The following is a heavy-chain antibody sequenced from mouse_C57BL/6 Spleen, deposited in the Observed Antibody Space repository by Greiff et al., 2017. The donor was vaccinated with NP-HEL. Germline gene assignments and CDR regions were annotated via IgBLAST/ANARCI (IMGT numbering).Heavy chain of an antibody. CDR3: AREDSNYSDY. J-gene: IGHJ2*01. Sequence: QVQLQQPGAELVKPGASVKLSCKASGYTFTSYWMQWVKQRPEQGLEWIGEIDPSDSYTNYNQKFKGKATLTVDRSSSTAYMQLSSLTSEDSAVYYYAREDSNYSDYWGQGTTLTVSS. CDR2: IDPSDSYT. V-gene: IGHV1-50*01. D-gene: IGHD2-5*01. CDR1: GYTFTSYW.